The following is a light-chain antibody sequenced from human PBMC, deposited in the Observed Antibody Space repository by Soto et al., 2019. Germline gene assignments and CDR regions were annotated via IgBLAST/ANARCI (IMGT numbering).Light chain of an antibody. CDR3: QQFKSYPIT. CDR2: RAS. CDR1: QSISNW. V-gene: IGKV1-5*03. J-gene: IGKJ5*01. Sequence: DIQMTQSPSTLSASVGDRVTITCRASQSISNWLAWYQQKPGKAPKLLIYRASTWANGVPSRFGGSGSGTEFILTISSLQPDDFASYYCQQFKSYPITFGQGTRVELK.